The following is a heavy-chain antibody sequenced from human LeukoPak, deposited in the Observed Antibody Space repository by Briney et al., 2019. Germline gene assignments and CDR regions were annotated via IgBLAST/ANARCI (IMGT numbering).Heavy chain of an antibody. V-gene: IGHV1-69*13. Sequence: SVKVSCKASGGTFSSYAISWVRQAPGQGLEWMGGIIPIFGTANYAQKFQGRVTITADESTSTAYMELSSLRSEDTAVYYCARVRGPLMVPLHFDYWGQGTLVTVS. D-gene: IGHD3-10*01. CDR2: IIPIFGTA. CDR1: GGTFSSYA. J-gene: IGHJ4*02. CDR3: ARVRGPLMVPLHFDY.